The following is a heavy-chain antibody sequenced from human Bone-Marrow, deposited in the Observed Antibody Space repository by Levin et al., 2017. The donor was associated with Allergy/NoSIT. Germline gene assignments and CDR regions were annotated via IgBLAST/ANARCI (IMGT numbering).Heavy chain of an antibody. CDR2: ISYDGSNK. Sequence: GGSLRLSCAASGFTFSSYAMHWVRQAPGKGLEWVAVISYDGSNKYFADSVKGRFTISRDNSKNTLYLQMNSLRAEDTAVYYCARVLVPAAMSWYFDLWGRGTLVTVSS. CDR1: GFTFSSYA. D-gene: IGHD2-2*01. CDR3: ARVLVPAAMSWYFDL. V-gene: IGHV3-30-3*01. J-gene: IGHJ2*01.